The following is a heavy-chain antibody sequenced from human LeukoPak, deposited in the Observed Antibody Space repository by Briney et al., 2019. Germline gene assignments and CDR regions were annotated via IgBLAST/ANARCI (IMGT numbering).Heavy chain of an antibody. V-gene: IGHV3-30*18. Sequence: GRSLRLSCAASGFIFSTYGMHWVRQGPGKGLEWVADISYDGNGSKKYYADSVKGRFTISRDNSKNTLYLQMNSLRAEDTAVYYCAKERVIAAAGIYDYFDSWGQGTLVTVSS. CDR2: ISYDGNGSKK. J-gene: IGHJ4*02. CDR3: AKERVIAAAGIYDYFDS. D-gene: IGHD6-13*01. CDR1: GFIFSTYG.